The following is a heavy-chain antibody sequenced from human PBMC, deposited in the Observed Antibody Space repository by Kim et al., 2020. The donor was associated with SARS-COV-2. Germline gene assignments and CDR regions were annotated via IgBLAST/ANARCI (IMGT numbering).Heavy chain of an antibody. CDR1: GFSLSTSGVG. V-gene: IGHV2-5*02. CDR3: AHLRFGLWFGELSNNWFDP. J-gene: IGHJ5*02. D-gene: IGHD3-10*01. Sequence: SGPTLVNPTQTLTLTCTFSGFSLSTSGVGVGWIRQPPGKALEWLALIYWDDDKRYSPSLKSRLTITKDTSKNQVVLTMTNMDPVDTATYYCAHLRFGLWFGELSNNWFDPWGQGTLVTVSS. CDR2: IYWDDDK.